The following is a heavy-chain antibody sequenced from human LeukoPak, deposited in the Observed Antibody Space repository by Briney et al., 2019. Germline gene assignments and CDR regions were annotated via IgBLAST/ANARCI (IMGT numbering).Heavy chain of an antibody. J-gene: IGHJ5*02. CDR2: ISAYNGNT. V-gene: IGHV1-18*01. CDR1: GGTFSSYA. Sequence: ASVKVSCKASGGTFSSYAISWVRQAPGQGLEWMGWISAYNGNTNYAQKLQGRVTMTTDTSTSTAYMELRSLRSDDTAVYYYARDRGWTSSSQGWFDPWGQGTLVTVSS. D-gene: IGHD6-13*01. CDR3: ARDRGWTSSSQGWFDP.